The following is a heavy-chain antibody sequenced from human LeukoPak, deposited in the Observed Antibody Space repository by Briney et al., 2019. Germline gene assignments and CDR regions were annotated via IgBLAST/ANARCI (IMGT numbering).Heavy chain of an antibody. V-gene: IGHV3-7*01. CDR1: GFTFSDYW. CDR3: ARNRGWQQFDY. J-gene: IGHJ4*02. CDR2: IKQDGSEK. D-gene: IGHD4-23*01. Sequence: GGSLRLSCAASGFTFSDYWIDWVRQAPGKGLEWVANIKQDGSEKNYLDSVKGRFTISRDNAKNSLYLQMNNLRAEDTAVYYRARNRGWQQFDYWGQGTLVTVSS.